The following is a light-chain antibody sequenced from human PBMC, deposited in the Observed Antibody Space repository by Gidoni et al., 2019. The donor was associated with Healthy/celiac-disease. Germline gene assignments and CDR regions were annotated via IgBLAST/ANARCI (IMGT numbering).Light chain of an antibody. CDR2: SNN. CDR3: AAWDDSLNGHWV. V-gene: IGLV1-44*01. CDR1: SSNIGRNI. J-gene: IGLJ3*02. Sequence: QSALTQPPSPSGTPGQRATISCSGSSSNIGRNIVNWYQQLPGTAPKLLIYSNNQRPSGVPDRFSGSKSGTSASLAISGLQSEDEADYYCAAWDDSLNGHWVFGGGTKLTVL.